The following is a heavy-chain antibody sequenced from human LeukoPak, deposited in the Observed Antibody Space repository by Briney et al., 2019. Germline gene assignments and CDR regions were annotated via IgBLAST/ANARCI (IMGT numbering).Heavy chain of an antibody. CDR2: IYSSGST. Sequence: SETLSLTCTVSGGSINSYFWSWIRQPPGKGLEWIGYIYSSGSTNYNPSLKSRVTISVDTSKNQISLKVTSVTAADTAVYYCARGKRYSYGNFDYWGQGTLVTVSS. CDR3: ARGKRYSYGNFDY. D-gene: IGHD5-18*01. CDR1: GGSINSYF. V-gene: IGHV4-4*08. J-gene: IGHJ4*02.